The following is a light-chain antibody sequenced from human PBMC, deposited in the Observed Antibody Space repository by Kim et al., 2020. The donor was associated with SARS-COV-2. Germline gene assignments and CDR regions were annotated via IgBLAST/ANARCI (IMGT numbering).Light chain of an antibody. CDR1: SSDIGGYKS. CDR3: SSYTAASTWV. V-gene: IGLV2-14*03. CDR2: DVT. Sequence: GLSITISCIGSSSDIGGYKSVSWYQQHPGKPPKLMISDVTKRPSGVSNRFSGSKSGNTASLTISGLQADDEADYYCSSYTAASTWVFGGGTKVTVL. J-gene: IGLJ2*01.